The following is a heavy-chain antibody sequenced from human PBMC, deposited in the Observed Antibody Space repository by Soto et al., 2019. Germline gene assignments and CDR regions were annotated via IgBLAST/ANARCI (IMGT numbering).Heavy chain of an antibody. D-gene: IGHD6-13*01. CDR1: GFTFSIYA. Sequence: VGSLRLSGAASGFTFSIYAMSWVRHAAGKGLEWVLAISGSGGSTYYADSVKGRFTISRDNSKNTLYLQMNSLRAEDTAVYYCAKDPRSSWLDAFDIWGQGTMVTVSS. V-gene: IGHV3-23*01. CDR3: AKDPRSSWLDAFDI. CDR2: ISGSGGST. J-gene: IGHJ3*02.